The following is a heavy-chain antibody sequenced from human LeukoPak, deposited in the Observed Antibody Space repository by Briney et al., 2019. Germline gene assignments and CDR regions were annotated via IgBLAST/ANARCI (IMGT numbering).Heavy chain of an antibody. D-gene: IGHD3-22*01. CDR2: INTNTGSP. CDR1: GFTFTSYA. Sequence: ASVKVSCKASGFTFTSYAMNWVRQAPGQGLEWMGWINTNTGSPTYAQGFTGRFVFSLDTSVSTAYLQISSLKAEDTAVYYCARGVSSGPPDAFDIWGQGTMVTVSS. V-gene: IGHV7-4-1*02. J-gene: IGHJ3*02. CDR3: ARGVSSGPPDAFDI.